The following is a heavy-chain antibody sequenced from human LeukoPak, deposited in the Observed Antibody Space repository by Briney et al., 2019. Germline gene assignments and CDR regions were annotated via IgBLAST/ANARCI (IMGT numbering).Heavy chain of an antibody. Sequence: PGGSLRLSCAASGFTFRSYEMNWVRQAPGKGLEWVSYISSSGSTIVYADSVKGRFTISRDNAKNSLYLQMNSLRAEDTAVYYCAREDSGNYFGYWGQGTLVTVSS. J-gene: IGHJ4*02. CDR3: AREDSGNYFGY. V-gene: IGHV3-48*03. D-gene: IGHD6-19*01. CDR1: GFTFRSYE. CDR2: ISSSGSTI.